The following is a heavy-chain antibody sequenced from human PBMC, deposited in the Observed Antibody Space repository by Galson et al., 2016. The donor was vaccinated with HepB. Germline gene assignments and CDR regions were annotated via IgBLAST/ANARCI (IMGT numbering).Heavy chain of an antibody. CDR3: ARPKPGDGYDWAY. CDR1: GYDFPTFW. J-gene: IGHJ4*02. CDR2: IYPEDSDT. V-gene: IGHV5-51*01. D-gene: IGHD5-24*01. Sequence: QSGAEVKKPGESLRISCKSSGYDFPTFWLGWVRQLPGQGLEWMGIIYPEDSDTRYSPSLQGQVTISADTSINTAYLQWDSLKASDSGIYYCARPKPGDGYDWAYWGQGTTVTVSS.